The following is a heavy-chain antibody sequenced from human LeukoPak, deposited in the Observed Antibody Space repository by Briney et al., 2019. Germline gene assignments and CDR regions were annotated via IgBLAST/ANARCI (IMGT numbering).Heavy chain of an antibody. J-gene: IGHJ4*02. Sequence: GASVKVSCKASGHTFTDYYIHWLRQAPGHGLEWMGWINPNSGGTNYAQKFRGRVTMTRDTSISTAYMELSRLTSDDTAVYYCARDFRDYFFYYWGQGTLVTVSS. V-gene: IGHV1-2*02. CDR3: ARDFRDYFFYY. CDR1: GHTFTDYY. CDR2: INPNSGGT.